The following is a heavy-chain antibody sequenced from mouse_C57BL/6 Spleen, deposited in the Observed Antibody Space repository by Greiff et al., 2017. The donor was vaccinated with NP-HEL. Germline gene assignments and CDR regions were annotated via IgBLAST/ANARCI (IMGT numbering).Heavy chain of an antibody. V-gene: IGHV1-50*01. J-gene: IGHJ4*01. Sequence: QVQLQQPGAELVKPGASVKLSCKASGYTFTSYWMTWVNQRPGQGLEWIGEIDPSDSSTNYNQKFKGKATVTVDTSSSTAYMQRSSLTSEDAAVYDCLRGRKAMDYWGQGTSVTVSS. CDR2: IDPSDSST. CDR1: GYTFTSYW. CDR3: LRGRKAMDY.